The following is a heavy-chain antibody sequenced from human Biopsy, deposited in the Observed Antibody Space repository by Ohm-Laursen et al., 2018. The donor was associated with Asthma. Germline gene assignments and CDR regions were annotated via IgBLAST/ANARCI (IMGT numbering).Heavy chain of an antibody. D-gene: IGHD5-12*01. CDR2: ISYDGNHK. V-gene: IGHV3-30*18. CDR1: GFMFRSFG. CDR3: AKRRGYSGHDNDY. J-gene: IGHJ4*02. Sequence: SLRLSCAASGFMFRSFGMLWVRQAPGKGLEWVAVISYDGNHKFYEDSVKGRFTISRDNSKNTLYLQMNSLRTEDTAVYYCAKRRGYSGHDNDYWGQGTLVIVSS.